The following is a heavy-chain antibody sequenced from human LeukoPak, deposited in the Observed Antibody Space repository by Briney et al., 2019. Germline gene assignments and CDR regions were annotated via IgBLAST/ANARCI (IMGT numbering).Heavy chain of an antibody. Sequence: GGSLRLSCAASGFTFSSYWMNWVHQAPGKGLEWVANINQDGSAQNYVDSVKGRFTFSRDNSKNTLYLQMNSLRAEDTALYYCAKDLVSTSHCGGDCYSNPDYWGQGTLVTVSS. V-gene: IGHV3-7*03. D-gene: IGHD2-21*02. CDR1: GFTFSSYW. CDR3: AKDLVSTSHCGGDCYSNPDY. CDR2: INQDGSAQ. J-gene: IGHJ4*02.